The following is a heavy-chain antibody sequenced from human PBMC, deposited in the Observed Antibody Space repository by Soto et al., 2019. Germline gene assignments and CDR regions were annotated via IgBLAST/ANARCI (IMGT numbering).Heavy chain of an antibody. D-gene: IGHD3-10*01. CDR2: IYPGDSDT. CDR1: GYSFTSYW. J-gene: IGHJ6*01. Sequence: GESLKIYCKGSGYSFTSYWIGWVRQMPGKGLEWMGIIYPGDSDTRYSPSFQGQVTISADKSISTAYLQWSSLKASDTAMYYCAIPMVRGGETRKNHFFYRKDVWGQRTTVTAPQ. V-gene: IGHV5-51*01. CDR3: AIPMVRGGETRKNHFFYRKDV.